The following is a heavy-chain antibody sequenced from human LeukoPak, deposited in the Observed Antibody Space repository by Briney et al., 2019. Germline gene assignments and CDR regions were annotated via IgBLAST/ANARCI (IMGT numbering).Heavy chain of an antibody. CDR3: ARVGRSGSYHFYYYYGMDV. Sequence: SVKVSCKASGGTFSSYAISWVRQAPGQGLEWMGGIIPIFGTANYAQKFQGRVTITRDTSASTAYMELSSLRSEDTAVYYCARVGRSGSYHFYYYYGMDVWGQGTTVTVSS. CDR2: IIPIFGTA. CDR1: GGTFSSYA. V-gene: IGHV1-69*05. D-gene: IGHD1-26*01. J-gene: IGHJ6*02.